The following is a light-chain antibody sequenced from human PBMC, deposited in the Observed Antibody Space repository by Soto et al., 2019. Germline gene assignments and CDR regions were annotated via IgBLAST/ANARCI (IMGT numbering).Light chain of an antibody. CDR1: QSISSY. CDR2: AAS. CDR3: QQSYSTPIT. Sequence: DIQMTQSPSSLSASVGDRVTITCRASQSISSYLNWYQQKPGKAPKLLIYAASILQSGVPSRFSGSGSGTDFTLTISSLQPEDFATYYCQQSYSTPITFGQGTRLVIK. V-gene: IGKV1-39*01. J-gene: IGKJ5*01.